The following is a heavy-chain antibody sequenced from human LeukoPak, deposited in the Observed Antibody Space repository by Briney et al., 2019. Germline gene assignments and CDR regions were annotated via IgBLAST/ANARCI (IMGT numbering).Heavy chain of an antibody. CDR1: GYTFTSYG. D-gene: IGHD4-17*01. Sequence: ASLKVSCTASGYTFTSYGISWVRQAPGQGLEWMGLISAYNGKTNYAQKLQGRVTMTTDISTRTAYMELRSLRSDAPAVYSCARAPPGDYTWFDPWGQGTLVTVSS. V-gene: IGHV1-18*01. CDR3: ARAPPGDYTWFDP. CDR2: ISAYNGKT. J-gene: IGHJ5*02.